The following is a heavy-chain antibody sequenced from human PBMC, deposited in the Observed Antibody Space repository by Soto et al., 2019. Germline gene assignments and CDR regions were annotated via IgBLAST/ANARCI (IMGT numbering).Heavy chain of an antibody. V-gene: IGHV3-30*18. J-gene: IGHJ3*02. CDR3: AKGLLAIVGTTLPRDAFNI. Sequence: AGGSLRLSCAASGFSFTTYVTHWVRQAPGKGLEWVAVISHDGSYKYYGDAVKGRFTISRDTSKNAVYLEMNSLRPEDTAVYYCAKGLLAIVGTTLPRDAFNIWGQGTMVTVSS. D-gene: IGHD1-26*01. CDR2: ISHDGSYK. CDR1: GFSFTTYV.